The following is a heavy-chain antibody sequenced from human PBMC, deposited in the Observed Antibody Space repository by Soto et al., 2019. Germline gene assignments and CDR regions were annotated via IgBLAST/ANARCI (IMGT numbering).Heavy chain of an antibody. V-gene: IGHV3-30*18. CDR2: ISYDGINK. CDR1: GFTFSTYG. CDR3: AKGQHCSTTSCYFYHYGMDV. J-gene: IGHJ6*02. Sequence: QVQLVESGGGVVQPGRSLRLSCVASGFTFSTYGMHWVRQAPGKGLEWVAVISYDGINKYYADSVKGRLTISRDNSKNTXYRXMNRLRGEDTAVYYCAKGQHCSTTSCYFYHYGMDVWGQGTTVAVSS. D-gene: IGHD2-2*01.